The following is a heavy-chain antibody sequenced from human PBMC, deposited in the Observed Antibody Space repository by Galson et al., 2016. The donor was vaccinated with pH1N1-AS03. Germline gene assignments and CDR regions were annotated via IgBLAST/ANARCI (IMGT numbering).Heavy chain of an antibody. Sequence: SVKVSCKASGYIFTGFYVHWVRQAPGQGLEWMGWINTDSGVTNYAQKFGAWVAMTRDTSVSTAYMELYGLKSDDTAVYYCARGPRGPCTSATCPTTYYFGMDVWGQGTTVIVSS. V-gene: IGHV1-2*04. D-gene: IGHD2-2*01. CDR3: ARGPRGPCTSATCPTTYYFGMDV. CDR2: INTDSGVT. J-gene: IGHJ6*02. CDR1: GYIFTGFY.